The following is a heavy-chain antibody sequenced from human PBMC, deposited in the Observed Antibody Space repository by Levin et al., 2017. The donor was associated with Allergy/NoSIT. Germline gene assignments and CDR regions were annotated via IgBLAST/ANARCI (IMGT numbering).Heavy chain of an antibody. J-gene: IGHJ5*02. V-gene: IGHV2-5*02. Sequence: VSGPTLVKPTQTLTLTCTFSGFSLSTSKMGVGWFRQSPGKALEWLALIYWDDEKRYSPSLNSRLTITKDTSRNQVVLTMTNMYPVDTATYYRARRRWEYYGRSGYPLFDPWGQGTLVTVSS. D-gene: IGHD3-22*01. CDR2: IYWDDEK. CDR1: GFSLSTSKMG. CDR3: ARRRWEYYGRSGYPLFDP.